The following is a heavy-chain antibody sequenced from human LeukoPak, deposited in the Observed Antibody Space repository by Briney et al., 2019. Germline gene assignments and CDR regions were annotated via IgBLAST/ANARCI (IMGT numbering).Heavy chain of an antibody. D-gene: IGHD5-18*01. Sequence: SETLSLTCTVSGGSISSYYWSWIRQPPGKGLEWIGYIYYSGGTNYNPSLKSRVTISVDTSKNQFSLKLSSVTAADTAVYYCARSGYSYGPLDYWGQGTLVTVSS. CDR1: GGSISSYY. CDR3: ARSGYSYGPLDY. CDR2: IYYSGGT. V-gene: IGHV4-59*01. J-gene: IGHJ4*02.